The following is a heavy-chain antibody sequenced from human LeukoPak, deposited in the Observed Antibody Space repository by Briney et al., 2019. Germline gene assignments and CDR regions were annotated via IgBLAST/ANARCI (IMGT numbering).Heavy chain of an antibody. V-gene: IGHV3-30*04. Sequence: GGSLRLSCAASGFTFSSYAMHWVRQAPGKGLEWVALISFDGSDKYYADSVKGRFTISRDNAKNSLYLQMNSLRAEDTAVYYCASPYGSGIKRTARYMDVWGKGTTVTISS. J-gene: IGHJ6*03. D-gene: IGHD3-10*01. CDR3: ASPYGSGIKRTARYMDV. CDR1: GFTFSSYA. CDR2: ISFDGSDK.